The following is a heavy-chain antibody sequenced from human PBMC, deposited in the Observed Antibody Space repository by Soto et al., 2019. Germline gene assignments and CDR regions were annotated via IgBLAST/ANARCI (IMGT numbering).Heavy chain of an antibody. D-gene: IGHD2-15*01. CDR1: GYTFTSYG. J-gene: IGHJ3*02. Sequence: ASVKVSCKASGYTFTSYGISWVRQAPGQGLEWMGWISAYNGNTNYAQKLQGRVTMTTDTSTSTAYMELRSLRSDDTAVYYCARVNNHIVVVVAAPGAFDIWGQGTMVTVSS. CDR2: ISAYNGNT. CDR3: ARVNNHIVVVVAAPGAFDI. V-gene: IGHV1-18*01.